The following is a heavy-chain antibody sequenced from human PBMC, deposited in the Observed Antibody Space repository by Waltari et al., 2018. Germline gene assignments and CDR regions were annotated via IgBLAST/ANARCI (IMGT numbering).Heavy chain of an antibody. D-gene: IGHD6-6*01. V-gene: IGHV3-33*01. Sequence: QVQLVESGGGVVQPGRYLRLSCAASGFTFSSYGMHWVRQAPGKGLEWVAVRWYEGSNKYYAASVRGRFTISRDNSKNTLYLQMNSLRAEDTAVYYCARDLEQLVPQALDYWGQGTLVTVSS. CDR1: GFTFSSYG. CDR2: RWYEGSNK. CDR3: ARDLEQLVPQALDY. J-gene: IGHJ4*02.